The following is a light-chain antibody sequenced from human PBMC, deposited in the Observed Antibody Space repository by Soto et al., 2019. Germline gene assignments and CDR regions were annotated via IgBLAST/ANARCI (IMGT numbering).Light chain of an antibody. Sequence: EIVLTQSPGTLPLSPGERATLSCRASQSVSSSYLAWYQQKPGQAPRLLIYGASSRATGIPDRFSGSGSGTDFTLTINSLEPEDFAVYYCQQHSSSPLTFGQGTRLEIK. CDR1: QSVSSSY. CDR3: QQHSSSPLT. J-gene: IGKJ5*01. CDR2: GAS. V-gene: IGKV3-20*01.